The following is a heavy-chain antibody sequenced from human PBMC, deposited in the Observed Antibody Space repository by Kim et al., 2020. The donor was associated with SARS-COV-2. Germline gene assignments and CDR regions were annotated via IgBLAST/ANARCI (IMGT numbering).Heavy chain of an antibody. V-gene: IGHV1-18*01. CDR1: GYTFTSYG. CDR2: ISAYNGNT. Sequence: ASVKVSCKASGYTFTSYGISWVRQAPGQGLEWMGWISAYNGNTNYAQKLQGRVTMTTDTSTSTAYMELRSLRSDDTAVYYCARDLYCSGGSCYSGWFDPWGQGTLVTVSS. CDR3: ARDLYCSGGSCYSGWFDP. D-gene: IGHD2-15*01. J-gene: IGHJ5*02.